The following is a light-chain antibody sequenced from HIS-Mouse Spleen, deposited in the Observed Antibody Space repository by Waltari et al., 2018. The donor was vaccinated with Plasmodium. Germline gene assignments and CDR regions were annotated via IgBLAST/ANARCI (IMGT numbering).Light chain of an antibody. J-gene: IGLJ2*01. CDR2: EVS. Sequence: QSALTQPPSASGSPGQSVTISCTGTSSDVGGYNYVSWYQQHPGKAPKLMIYEVSKRPSGVPVRLSGPKAGNTASLTVSGLQAEDEADYYCSSYAGSNNLVFGGGTKLTVL. CDR3: SSYAGSNNLV. CDR1: SSDVGGYNY. V-gene: IGLV2-8*01.